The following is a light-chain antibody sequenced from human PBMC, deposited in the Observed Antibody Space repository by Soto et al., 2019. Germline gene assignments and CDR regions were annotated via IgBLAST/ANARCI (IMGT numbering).Light chain of an antibody. CDR2: AAS. Sequence: EIEMTQSPATVSVSPGDRVTISCRASQSVSNYLAWYQQKPGQAPNLLIYAASTLHSGVPSRFGGSGSGTKVFIIISSMQHDEYVTFYCRQTKSIPLTFGRGTKLEIK. CDR3: RQTKSIPLT. V-gene: IGKV1-12*01. J-gene: IGKJ4*01. CDR1: QSVSNY.